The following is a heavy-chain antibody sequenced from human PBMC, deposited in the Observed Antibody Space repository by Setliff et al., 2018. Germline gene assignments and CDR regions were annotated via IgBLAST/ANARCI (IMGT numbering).Heavy chain of an antibody. CDR3: ARAPSVELVTIRTNSWFTY. Sequence: GASAKVSCKASGYTFRNYAFAWVRQAPGQGLEWVGWISVYNGDTNYAQKFQGRVTLTTDTSTSTAYVELRSLTSDDSAFYYCARAPSVELVTIRTNSWFTYWGQGTLVTVSS. J-gene: IGHJ4*02. V-gene: IGHV1-18*01. CDR2: ISVYNGDT. D-gene: IGHD5-18*01. CDR1: GYTFRNYA.